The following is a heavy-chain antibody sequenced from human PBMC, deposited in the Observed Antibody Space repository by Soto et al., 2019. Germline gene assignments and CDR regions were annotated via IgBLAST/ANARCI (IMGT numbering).Heavy chain of an antibody. D-gene: IGHD2-21*01. Sequence: QITLKESGPTLVKPTQTLTLTCTFPGFSFSSIGEGVGWIRQPPGKALEWLALIYWDDDKSYSPSLKGRLTITKDTSKNQLVLTMTNMDPVETATYYCVQSRCGGDCLQSYSSHSYYGLDVWGQGTTVTVSS. J-gene: IGHJ6*02. CDR2: IYWDDDK. CDR1: GFSFSSIGEG. CDR3: VQSRCGGDCLQSYSSHSYYGLDV. V-gene: IGHV2-5*02.